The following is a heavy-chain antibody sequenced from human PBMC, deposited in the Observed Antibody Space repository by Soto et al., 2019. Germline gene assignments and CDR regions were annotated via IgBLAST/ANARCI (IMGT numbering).Heavy chain of an antibody. Sequence: QVPLVESGGGVVQPGRSLRLSCAASGFTFSSFAMNWVRQAPGTGLEWVAVISYDGSNKYYADSVKGRFTISRDNSKNTLYLQMKSLRAEYTAVYYCARYLRKDYYYGMDVWGQGTTVPVSS. CDR2: ISYDGSNK. J-gene: IGHJ6*02. CDR3: ARYLRKDYYYGMDV. CDR1: GFTFSSFA. V-gene: IGHV3-30-3*01.